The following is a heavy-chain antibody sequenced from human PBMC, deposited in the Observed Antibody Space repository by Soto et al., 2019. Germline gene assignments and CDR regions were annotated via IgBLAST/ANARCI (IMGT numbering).Heavy chain of an antibody. CDR3: ATKYPGADDFWSGYYYYYYYGMDV. J-gene: IGHJ6*02. D-gene: IGHD3-3*01. Sequence: PSETLSLTCTVSGGSISSSSYYWGWIRQPPGKGLEWIGSIYYSGSTYYNPSLKSRVTISVDTSKNQFSLKLSSVTAADTAVYYCATKYPGADDFWSGYYYYYYYGMDVWGQGTTVTVSS. CDR2: IYYSGST. CDR1: GGSISSSSYY. V-gene: IGHV4-39*01.